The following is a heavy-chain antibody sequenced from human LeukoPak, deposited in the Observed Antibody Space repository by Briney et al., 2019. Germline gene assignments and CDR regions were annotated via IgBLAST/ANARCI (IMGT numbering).Heavy chain of an antibody. CDR1: GGSISSYY. V-gene: IGHV4-4*07. CDR3: ARVGGSWGYYYYMDV. Sequence: SETLSLTCTVSGGSISSYYWSWIRQPAGKGLEWIGRIYTSGSTDYNPSLKSRVTMSVDTSKNQFSLKLSSVTAADTAVYYCARVGGSWGYYYYMDVWGKGTTVTISS. J-gene: IGHJ6*03. D-gene: IGHD2-15*01. CDR2: IYTSGST.